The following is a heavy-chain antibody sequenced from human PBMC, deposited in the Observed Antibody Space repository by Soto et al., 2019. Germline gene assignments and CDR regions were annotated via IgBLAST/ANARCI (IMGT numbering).Heavy chain of an antibody. Sequence: GESLKISCAASGFTFSSYAMSWVRQAPGKGLEWVSAISGSGGSTYYADSVKGRFTISRDNSKNTLYLQMNSLRAEDTAVYYCAKDPSDNDLRGAFDIWGQGTMVTVSS. V-gene: IGHV3-23*01. CDR1: GFTFSSYA. CDR2: ISGSGGST. CDR3: AKDPSDNDLRGAFDI. J-gene: IGHJ3*02. D-gene: IGHD2-2*01.